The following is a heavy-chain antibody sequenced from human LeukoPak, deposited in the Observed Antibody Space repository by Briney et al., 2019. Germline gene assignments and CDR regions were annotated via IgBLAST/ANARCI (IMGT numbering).Heavy chain of an antibody. CDR3: ASTHNHYDHWFDP. CDR2: IYYSGST. CDR1: AGSISSISYY. D-gene: IGHD3-22*01. V-gene: IGHV4-39*01. J-gene: IGHJ5*02. Sequence: SETLSLTCTVSAGSISSISYYWGWIRHPPGKGLEWIGSIYYSGSTYYNPSLKSRVTISVDTSKNQFSLKLSSVTAADTAVYYCASTHNHYDHWFDPWGQGTLVTVSS.